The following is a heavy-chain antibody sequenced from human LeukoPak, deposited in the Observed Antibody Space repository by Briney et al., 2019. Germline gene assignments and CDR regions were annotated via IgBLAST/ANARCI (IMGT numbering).Heavy chain of an antibody. V-gene: IGHV4-34*01. Sequence: SETLSLTCAVYGGSFSGYYWSWIRQPPGKGLEWIGEINHSGSTNYNPSLKSRVTISVDTSKNQFSLKLSSVTAADTAVYYCARDRWLQIGSNWFDPWGQGTLVTVSS. J-gene: IGHJ5*02. CDR1: GGSFSGYY. CDR3: ARDRWLQIGSNWFDP. D-gene: IGHD5-24*01. CDR2: INHSGST.